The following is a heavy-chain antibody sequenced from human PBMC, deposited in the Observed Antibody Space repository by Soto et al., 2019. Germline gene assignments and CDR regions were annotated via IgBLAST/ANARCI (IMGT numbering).Heavy chain of an antibody. CDR2: ISYDGSDK. J-gene: IGHJ6*02. Sequence: QMQLVESGGGVVQPGRSLRLSCVASGFTFDLNGLHWVRQAPGKGLEWVTVISYDGSDKYYADSLKGRVTVSRDNSKNTLYLHRDRMRTEATAIYYCARDRGAGRENYFGMDVWGQGTTVTVSS. CDR3: ARDRGAGRENYFGMDV. CDR1: GFTFDLNG. D-gene: IGHD3-10*01. V-gene: IGHV3-30-3*01.